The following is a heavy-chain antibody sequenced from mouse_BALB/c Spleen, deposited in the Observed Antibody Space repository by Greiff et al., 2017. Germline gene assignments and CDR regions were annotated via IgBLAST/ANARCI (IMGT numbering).Heavy chain of an antibody. CDR2: INSNGGST. CDR3: ARDCAITAAAGYAMDY. J-gene: IGHJ4*01. D-gene: IGHD1-2*01. Sequence: EVQLVESGGGLVQPGGSLKLSCAASGFTFSSYGMSWVRQTPDKRLEWVATINSNGGSTYYPDSVKGRFTISRDNAKNTLYLQMSSLKSEDTAMYYCARDCAITAAAGYAMDYWGQGTSVTVSS. V-gene: IGHV5-6-3*01. CDR1: GFTFSSYG.